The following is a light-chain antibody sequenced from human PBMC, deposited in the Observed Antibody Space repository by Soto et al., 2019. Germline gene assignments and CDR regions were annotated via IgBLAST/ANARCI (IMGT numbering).Light chain of an antibody. CDR1: QSVSSN. Sequence: EIVMTQSPATLSVSPGERATLSCRASQSVSSNLAWYQQKPGQAPRLLIYGASTRATGIPARFSGSGSGTKFTRTISSLQSEDFAVYYCQQYNNWPLTFGGGTKVEIK. CDR2: GAS. J-gene: IGKJ4*01. V-gene: IGKV3-15*01. CDR3: QQYNNWPLT.